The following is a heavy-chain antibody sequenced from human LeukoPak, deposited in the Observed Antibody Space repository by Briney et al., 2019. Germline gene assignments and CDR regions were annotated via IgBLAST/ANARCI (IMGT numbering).Heavy chain of an antibody. V-gene: IGHV4-39*01. CDR2: INYSGTT. J-gene: IGHJ4*02. CDR3: GRLIVVADAMTPSNYFDY. D-gene: IGHD2-2*01. CDR1: GFTFSSYA. Sequence: PGGSLRLSCAASGFTFSSYAMSWVRQTPEKGLEWIASINYSGTTYHNPSLRGRVTISVDTFKTQFSLNLRSVTAADTAVYYCGRLIVVADAMTPSNYFDYWGQGTLVTVSS.